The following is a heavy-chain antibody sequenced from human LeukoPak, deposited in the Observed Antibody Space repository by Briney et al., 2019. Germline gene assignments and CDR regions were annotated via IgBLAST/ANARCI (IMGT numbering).Heavy chain of an antibody. CDR2: ISGSSSYI. D-gene: IGHD4-17*01. J-gene: IGHJ4*02. CDR1: GFTFSSYS. Sequence: GGSLRLSCAASGFTFSSYSMNWVRQAPGKGLEWVSAISGSSSYIYYADSVKGRFTISRDNAKNSLYLQMDSLRAEDTAVYYCARGSYGDFEYWGQGTLVTVSS. CDR3: ARGSYGDFEY. V-gene: IGHV3-21*01.